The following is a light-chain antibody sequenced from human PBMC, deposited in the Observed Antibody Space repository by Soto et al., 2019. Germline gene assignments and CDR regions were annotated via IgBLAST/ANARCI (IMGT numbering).Light chain of an antibody. CDR2: EVT. CDR1: SSDVGGYNY. J-gene: IGLJ7*01. CDR3: SSYTSTNTLGV. V-gene: IGLV2-14*01. Sequence: QPASVSGSPGQSITISCTGTSSDVGGYNYVSWYQQYPGKAPKLIIYEVTNRPSGVSNRFSGSKSGNTASLTISGLQPDDEADYYCSSYTSTNTLGVFGGGTQLTVL.